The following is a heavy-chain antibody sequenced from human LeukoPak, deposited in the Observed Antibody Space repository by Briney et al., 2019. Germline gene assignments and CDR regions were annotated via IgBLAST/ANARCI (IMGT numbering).Heavy chain of an antibody. Sequence: SETLSSTWTASRSSISASIRSDYSSRLRQPPGKGLEWIGYISSSGSTNNNPPIRSRVTISVDTSKNQLFLNLSSVSAADTAVYYCARVPLGYSGAYYFDYWGPGTLVTVSP. CDR3: ARVPLGYSGAYYFDY. J-gene: IGHJ4*02. CDR1: RSSISASIRSDY. CDR2: ISSSGST. V-gene: IGHV4-4*09. D-gene: IGHD5-12*01.